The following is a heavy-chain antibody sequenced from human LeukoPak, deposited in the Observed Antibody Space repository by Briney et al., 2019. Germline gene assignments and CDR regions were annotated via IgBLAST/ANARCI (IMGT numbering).Heavy chain of an antibody. CDR1: GGTFSSYA. J-gene: IGHJ5*02. CDR2: IIPIFGTA. V-gene: IGHV1-69*05. CDR3: ARGSGYSSSIWFDP. D-gene: IGHD6-6*01. Sequence: GASVKVSCKASGGTFSSYAISWVRQAPGQGLEWMGGIIPIFGTANYAQKFQGRVTITTDESTSTAYMELSSLRSEDTVVYYCARGSGYSSSIWFDPWGQGTLVTVSS.